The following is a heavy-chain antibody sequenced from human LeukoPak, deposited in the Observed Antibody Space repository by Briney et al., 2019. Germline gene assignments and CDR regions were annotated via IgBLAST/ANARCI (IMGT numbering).Heavy chain of an antibody. J-gene: IGHJ4*02. V-gene: IGHV3-21*01. D-gene: IGHD1-1*01. CDR2: ISSSSSYI. Sequence: WGSLRLSCAASGFTFSSYSMNWVRQAPGKGLEWVSSISSSSSYIYYADSVKGRFTISRDNAKSSLYLQMNSLRAEDTAVYYCARDGGLYDPNYWGQGTLVTVSS. CDR1: GFTFSSYS. CDR3: ARDGGLYDPNY.